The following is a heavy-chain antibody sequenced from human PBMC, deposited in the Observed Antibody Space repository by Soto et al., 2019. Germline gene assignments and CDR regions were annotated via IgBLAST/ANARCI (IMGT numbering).Heavy chain of an antibody. J-gene: IGHJ5*02. V-gene: IGHV4-30-4*01. CDR2: IYYSGST. CDR3: AREHPDGARLDP. CDR1: GGSISSGDYY. Sequence: SETLSLTCTVSGGSISSGDYYWSWIRQPPGKGLEWIGYIYYSGSTYYNPSLKSRVTISVDTSKNQFSLKLSSVTAADTAVYYCAREHPDGARLDPWGQGTLVTVSS.